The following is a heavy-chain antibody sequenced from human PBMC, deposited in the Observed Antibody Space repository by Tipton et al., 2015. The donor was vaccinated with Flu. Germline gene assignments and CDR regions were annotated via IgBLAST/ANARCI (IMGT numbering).Heavy chain of an antibody. V-gene: IGHV4-59*01. CDR3: ARVGGSSYYYDGMDV. D-gene: IGHD2-15*01. J-gene: IGHJ6*02. CDR1: GGPISSYY. Sequence: LRLSCTVSGGPISSYYWSWIRQPPGKGLEWIGYIYYIGSTNTNPSLKSRVTISVDTSKNQFSPKLSSVTAADTAVYYCARVGGSSYYYDGMDVWGQGTTVTVS. CDR2: IYYIGST.